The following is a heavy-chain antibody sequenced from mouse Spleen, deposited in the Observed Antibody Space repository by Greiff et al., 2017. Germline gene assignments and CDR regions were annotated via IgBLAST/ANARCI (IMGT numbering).Heavy chain of an antibody. Sequence: EVQLQQSGAELVKPGASVKLSCTASGFNIKDTYMHWVKQRPEQGLEWIGRIDPANGNTKYDPKFQGKATITADTSSNTAYLQLSSLTSEDTAVYYCARERDGYYEGYYAMDYWGQGTSVTVSS. CDR1: GFNIKDTY. D-gene: IGHD2-3*01. V-gene: IGHV14-3*02. CDR3: ARERDGYYEGYYAMDY. J-gene: IGHJ4*01. CDR2: IDPANGNT.